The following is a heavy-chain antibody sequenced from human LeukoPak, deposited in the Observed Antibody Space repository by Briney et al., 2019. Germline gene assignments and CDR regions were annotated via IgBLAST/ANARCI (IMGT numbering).Heavy chain of an antibody. Sequence: GGSLRLSCVASGFTFSIYDLSWVRQAPGKGLECVSAIDRGVGSTYYADSVKGRFTISRDNSKNTLYLQMNSLRAEDTAVYYCAKAQGPAIFGVVITQLFDYWGQGTLVTVSS. CDR1: GFTFSIYD. CDR2: IDRGVGST. D-gene: IGHD3-3*01. J-gene: IGHJ4*02. CDR3: AKAQGPAIFGVVITQLFDY. V-gene: IGHV3-23*01.